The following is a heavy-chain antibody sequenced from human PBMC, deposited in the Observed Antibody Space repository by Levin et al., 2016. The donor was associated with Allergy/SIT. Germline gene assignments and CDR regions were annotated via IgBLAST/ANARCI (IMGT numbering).Heavy chain of an antibody. CDR3: ARWITSLRGINNDAFDI. V-gene: IGHV1-18*01. Sequence: ASVKVSCKASGYSFITYGINWVRQASGQGLEWVGWINPYNGEIHYGPKYRGRVTLTIDTPASTAYMELRSLRSDDTAVYYCARWITSLRGINNDAFDIWGRGTLVTVSS. CDR2: INPYNGEI. J-gene: IGHJ3*02. D-gene: IGHD3-10*01. CDR1: GYSFITYG.